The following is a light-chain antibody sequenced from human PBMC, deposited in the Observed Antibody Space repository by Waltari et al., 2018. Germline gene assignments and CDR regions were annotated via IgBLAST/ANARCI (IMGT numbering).Light chain of an antibody. J-gene: IGKJ3*01. CDR1: QSVNSNY. Sequence: EIVLMQSPGTLSLSPGEGASLSCRASQSVNSNYFAWYQQKPGQAPRLLIHGASTRATGTPDRFSGGGSGTHFTLTINRLQPEDLAVYYYHQYGSSPFTFGPGTKVEIK. CDR3: HQYGSSPFT. CDR2: GAS. V-gene: IGKV3-20*01.